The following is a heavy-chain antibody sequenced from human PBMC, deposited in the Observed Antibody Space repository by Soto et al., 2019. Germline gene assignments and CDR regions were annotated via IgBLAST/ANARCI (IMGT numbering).Heavy chain of an antibody. CDR2: IVVGSGNT. CDR3: AALGAYDYVWGSYRSGYYGMDV. CDR1: GFTFTSSA. J-gene: IGHJ6*02. V-gene: IGHV1-58*01. D-gene: IGHD3-16*02. Sequence: ASVKVSCKVSGFTFTSSAVQWVRQARGQRLEWIGWIVVGSGNTNYAQKFQERVTITRDMSTSTAYMELSSLRSEDTDVYYCAALGAYDYVWGSYRSGYYGMDVWGQGTTVTVS.